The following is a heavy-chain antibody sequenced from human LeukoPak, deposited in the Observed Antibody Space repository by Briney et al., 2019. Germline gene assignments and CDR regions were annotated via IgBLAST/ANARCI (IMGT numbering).Heavy chain of an antibody. D-gene: IGHD3-10*01. V-gene: IGHV1-69*15. J-gene: IGHJ4*02. CDR3: ARDPPGYYGSGRH. Sequence: SVKVSCKASGGTFSSYAISWVRQASGQGLEWMGRIIPIFGIANYAQKFQGRVTITADESTSTAYMELSSLGSEDTAVYYCARDPPGYYGSGRHWGQGTLVTVSS. CDR2: IIPIFGIA. CDR1: GGTFSSYA.